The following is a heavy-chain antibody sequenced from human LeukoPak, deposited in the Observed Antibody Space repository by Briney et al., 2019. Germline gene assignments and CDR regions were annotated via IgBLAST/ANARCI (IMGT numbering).Heavy chain of an antibody. CDR3: ARAGKQDDGYIDY. D-gene: IGHD3-10*01. Sequence: QAAGSLRFSCAASGFTFSNYDMHWVRQAPGKGPEWVAVIWFDGSNKNYADSVKGRFTISRDNSKNTLYLQMNSLRAEDTAVYYCARAGKQDDGYIDYWGQGTLVTVSS. CDR1: GFTFSNYD. J-gene: IGHJ4*02. V-gene: IGHV3-33*01. CDR2: IWFDGSNK.